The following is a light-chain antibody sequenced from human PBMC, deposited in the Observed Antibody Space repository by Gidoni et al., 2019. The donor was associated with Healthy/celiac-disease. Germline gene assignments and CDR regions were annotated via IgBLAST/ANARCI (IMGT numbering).Light chain of an antibody. CDR3: SSYTSSSSVV. V-gene: IGLV2-14*03. Sequence: QSALTQPAPVSGSPGQSITISCTGTRSDVGGSNYVSWYQQHPGKAPKLMIYDVSNRPSGVSNRFSGSKSGNTASLTISGLQAEDEADYYCSSYTSSSSVVFGGGTKLTVL. CDR1: RSDVGGSNY. CDR2: DVS. J-gene: IGLJ2*01.